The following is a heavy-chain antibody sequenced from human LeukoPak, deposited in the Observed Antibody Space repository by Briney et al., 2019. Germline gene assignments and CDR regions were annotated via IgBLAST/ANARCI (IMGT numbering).Heavy chain of an antibody. J-gene: IGHJ4*02. D-gene: IGHD2-15*01. CDR3: AKGDCGGTCLLIDN. CDR1: GFTFSGYA. Sequence: GGSLRLSCAASGFTFSGYAMSWVRQAPGKGLEWVSLITGSGATTYYADSVRGRFTVSRDNSKNTLYLQMNSLRAENTAVYFCAKGDCGGTCLLIDNWGQGTLVTVSS. V-gene: IGHV3-23*01. CDR2: ITGSGATT.